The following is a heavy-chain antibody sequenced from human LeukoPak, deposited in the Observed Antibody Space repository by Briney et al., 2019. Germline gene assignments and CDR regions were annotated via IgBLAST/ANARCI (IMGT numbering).Heavy chain of an antibody. CDR2: IYSGGST. V-gene: IGHV3-66*01. CDR3: ASRGYYYDRSVDY. Sequence: PGGSLRLSCAASGFTVSSNHMSWVRQAPGKGLEWVSVIYSGGSTYYADSVKGRFTISRDNSKNTLHLQMNSLRAEDTAVYYCASRGYYYDRSVDYWGQGTLVTVSS. D-gene: IGHD3-22*01. CDR1: GFTVSSNH. J-gene: IGHJ4*02.